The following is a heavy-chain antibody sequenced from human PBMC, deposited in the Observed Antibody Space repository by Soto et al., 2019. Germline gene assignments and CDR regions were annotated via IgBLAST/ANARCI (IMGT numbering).Heavy chain of an antibody. CDR3: ARHAGGRYNWFDP. J-gene: IGHJ5*02. CDR2: IDPSNSYT. CDR1: GYSFTSYW. D-gene: IGHD6-19*01. V-gene: IGHV5-10-1*01. Sequence: GESLKISCKGSGYSFTSYWISWVRQMPGKGLEWMGRIDPSNSYTNYSPSFQGHVTISADKSISTAYLQWSSLKASDTAMYYCARHAGGRYNWFDPWGQGTLVTVSS.